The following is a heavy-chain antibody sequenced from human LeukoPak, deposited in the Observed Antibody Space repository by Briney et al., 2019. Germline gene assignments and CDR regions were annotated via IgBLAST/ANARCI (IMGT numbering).Heavy chain of an antibody. J-gene: IGHJ5*02. CDR2: MNPYSANT. CDR3: ARTQQLVLRSPLDP. D-gene: IGHD6-13*01. CDR1: GYTFTNYD. Sequence: GASVKVSCKASGYTFTNYDIHWVRQATGQGLEWMGWMNPYSANTGYAQNLQGRITITRNTSISTAYMELSSLRSEDTAVYYCARTQQLVLRSPLDPWGQGTLVTVSS. V-gene: IGHV1-8*03.